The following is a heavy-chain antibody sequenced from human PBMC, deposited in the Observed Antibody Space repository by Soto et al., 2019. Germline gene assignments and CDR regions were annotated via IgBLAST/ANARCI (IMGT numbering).Heavy chain of an antibody. J-gene: IGHJ6*03. Sequence: SETLSITCTVSGDSIRSYYWTWIRQSPGKGLEWIGYTFHTGNTNHNPSLKGRVTLSVDTSKNQVSLRLRSVTAADTAVYYCGLCSSNRFPPGTYYYMDVWSKGTTVTVSS. D-gene: IGHD2-2*01. CDR2: TFHTGNT. V-gene: IGHV4-59*08. CDR3: GLCSSNRFPPGTYYYMDV. CDR1: GDSIRSYY.